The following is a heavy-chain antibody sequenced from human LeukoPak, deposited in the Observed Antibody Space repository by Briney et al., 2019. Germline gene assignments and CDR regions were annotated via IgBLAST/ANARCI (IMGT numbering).Heavy chain of an antibody. CDR1: GGSISSGDYH. V-gene: IGHV4-30-4*01. Sequence: PSETLSLTCTVSGGSISSGDYHWNWIRQPPGKGLEWIGFIHDSGSTLYNPSLKSRIIISRDVSRNQFSLQLTSVTAADTAVYYCARGFGSGNYYYGWFDPWGQGALVTVSS. CDR3: ARGFGSGNYYYGWFDP. J-gene: IGHJ5*02. CDR2: IHDSGST. D-gene: IGHD3-10*01.